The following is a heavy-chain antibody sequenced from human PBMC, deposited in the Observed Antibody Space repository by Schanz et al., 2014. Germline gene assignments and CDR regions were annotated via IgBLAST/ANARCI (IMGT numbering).Heavy chain of an antibody. Sequence: EVQLVESGGGLVQPGGSLRLSCAASGFTVSSNYISWVCQAQGKGLKWVSVIYSGGSTYYADSMKGRFTISRDNSKNTLYLQMNSLRAEDTAVYYCARYYETSYYPLYYCDYWGQGTLVTVSS. CDR2: IYSGGST. CDR3: ARYYETSYYPLYYCDY. CDR1: GFTVSSNY. V-gene: IGHV3-66*01. D-gene: IGHD3-22*01. J-gene: IGHJ4*02.